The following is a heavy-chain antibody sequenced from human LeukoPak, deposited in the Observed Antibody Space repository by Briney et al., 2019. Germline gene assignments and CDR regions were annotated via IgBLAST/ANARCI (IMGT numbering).Heavy chain of an antibody. CDR1: GYTFMDSF. J-gene: IGHJ4*02. CDR2: INPNGGGT. D-gene: IGHD3-10*01. Sequence: ASVKVSCKASGYTFMDSFMHWVRQAPEQRLEWMAWINPNGGGTHYAQKLQGRVTLTLDTSISTAYMELNSLRSDDSAIYYCARDLTGASGDYWGQGTLVTVSS. CDR3: ARDLTGASGDY. V-gene: IGHV1-2*02.